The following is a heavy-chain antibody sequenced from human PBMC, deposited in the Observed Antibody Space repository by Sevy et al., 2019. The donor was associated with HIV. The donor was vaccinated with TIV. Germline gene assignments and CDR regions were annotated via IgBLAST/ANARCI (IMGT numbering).Heavy chain of an antibody. J-gene: IGHJ4*02. D-gene: IGHD4-17*01. CDR3: SSRDDGDSIDY. CDR2: IHSDGTNQ. Sequence: GGSLRLSCVASGFTFSNYGMHWVRQAPGKGLEWVAFIHSDGTNQYYRDSVKGRFTISRDNAKKTLYLQMNSLRPEDTAMYFCSSRDDGDSIDYRGQGTPVTVSS. V-gene: IGHV3-30*02. CDR1: GFTFSNYG.